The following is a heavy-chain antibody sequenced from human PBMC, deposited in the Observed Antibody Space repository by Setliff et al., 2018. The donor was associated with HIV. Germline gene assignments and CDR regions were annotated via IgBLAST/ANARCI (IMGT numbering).Heavy chain of an antibody. V-gene: IGHV4-39*07. CDR2: IAYSGTTMYT. CDR1: GGSSIGSSFQ. CDR3: ARGDPFTDFDS. J-gene: IGHJ4*02. Sequence: SETLSLTCTVSGGSSIGSSFQSTWIRQSPGKGLEWIADIAYSGTTMYTNYNPSLESRVTVSEDTSRHQFSLKLTSVTAADTAVYYCARGDPFTDFDSWGQGTLVTVSS. D-gene: IGHD3-16*01.